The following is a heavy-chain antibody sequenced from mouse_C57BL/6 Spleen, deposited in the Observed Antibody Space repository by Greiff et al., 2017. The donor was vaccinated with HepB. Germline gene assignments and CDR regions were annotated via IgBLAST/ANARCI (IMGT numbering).Heavy chain of an antibody. Sequence: VQLQPSGAELVKPGASVKISCKASGYAFSSYWMNWVKRRPGKGLEWIGQIYPGDGDTNYNGKFKGKATLTADTSSSTDYRQLSSLTSEDSAVNYCARDDYPMECWGEGNTLT. CDR3: ARDDYPMEC. J-gene: IGHJ2*01. V-gene: IGHV1-80*01. CDR1: GYAFSSYW. D-gene: IGHD2-4*01. CDR2: IYPGDGDT.